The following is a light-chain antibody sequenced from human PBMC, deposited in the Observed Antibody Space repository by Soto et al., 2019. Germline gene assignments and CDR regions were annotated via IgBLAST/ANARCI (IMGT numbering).Light chain of an antibody. J-gene: IGKJ2*01. Sequence: DIQMTQSPSTLSASVGDRVTITCRTSQSISNWLAWYQQKPRKAPKLQISGASSLESGVPSRFSGSGSGTEFTLTISSLQPDDFATYYCQQYDSYSYTFGQGTKLEIK. CDR2: GAS. CDR3: QQYDSYSYT. CDR1: QSISNW. V-gene: IGKV1-5*01.